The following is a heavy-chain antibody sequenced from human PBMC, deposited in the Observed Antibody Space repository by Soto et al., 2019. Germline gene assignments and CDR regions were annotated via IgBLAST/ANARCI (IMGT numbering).Heavy chain of an antibody. V-gene: IGHV4-34*01. D-gene: IGHD2-21*01. J-gene: IGHJ6*03. CDR3: ARGGISHWAYFYYMDV. Sequence: PPETLSLTCVVSGGSLSDYFWSWIRQPPGMALEWIGEINHLGSINYNPSLKSRVTMSVDTSKNQFSLTLNSVTAADTATYYCARGGISHWAYFYYMDVWDRGTTVTVSS. CDR1: GGSLSDYF. CDR2: INHLGSI.